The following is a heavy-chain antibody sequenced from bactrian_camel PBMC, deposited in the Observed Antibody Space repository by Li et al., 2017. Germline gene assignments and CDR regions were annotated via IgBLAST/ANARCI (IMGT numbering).Heavy chain of an antibody. CDR2: CFDGGAA. J-gene: IGHJ4*01. Sequence: VQLVESGGGSVQAGGSLKLSCAASGFTFRSYAMSWVRQAPGKGLEWVSRCFDGGAAYYADVAKGRFTISRDDAKNTVYLQMNSLKPEDTAVYYCVSLVGRPLVHQGTQVTVS. D-gene: IGHD2*01. V-gene: IGHV3S10*01. CDR1: GFTFRSYA.